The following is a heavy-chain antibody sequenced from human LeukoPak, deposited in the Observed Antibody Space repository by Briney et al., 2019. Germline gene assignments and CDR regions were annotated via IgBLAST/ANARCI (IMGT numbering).Heavy chain of an antibody. Sequence: PGGFLRLSCAASGFTVSSNYMSWVRQAPGKGLEWVSVIYSGGSTYYADSVKGRFTISRDNSKNTLYLQMNSLRAEDTAVYYCARDQSSSWYYYYGMDVWGQGTTVTVSS. D-gene: IGHD6-13*01. CDR3: ARDQSSSWYYYYGMDV. CDR1: GFTVSSNY. CDR2: IYSGGST. V-gene: IGHV3-66*01. J-gene: IGHJ6*02.